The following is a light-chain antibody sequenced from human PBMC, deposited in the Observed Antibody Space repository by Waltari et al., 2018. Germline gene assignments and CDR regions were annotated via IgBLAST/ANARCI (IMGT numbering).Light chain of an antibody. Sequence: QAVLTQPSSLSVSPGASASLTCTLRSGINVGTYRIYWYQQKPGSPPQYLLRYKSDSDKQQGSGVPSRFSGSKDASANAGILLISGLQSEDEADYYCMIWHSSAYVFGTGTKVTVL. V-gene: IGLV5-45*03. CDR3: MIWHSSAYV. CDR2: YKSDSDK. CDR1: SGINVGTYR. J-gene: IGLJ1*01.